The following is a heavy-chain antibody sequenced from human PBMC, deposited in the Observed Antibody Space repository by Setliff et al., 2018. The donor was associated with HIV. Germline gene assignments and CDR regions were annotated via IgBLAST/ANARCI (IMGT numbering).Heavy chain of an antibody. CDR1: GFFFKNAW. CDR3: TTIKSYGAFDF. J-gene: IGHJ4*02. Sequence: GSLRLSCAASGFFFKNAWMNWVRQAPGKGLEWVGRIKTKTDVGTTDYAAPVKGRFTLSRDDSKNMLYLQMNSLKTEDTALYFCTTIKSYGAFDFWGQGALVTVSS. V-gene: IGHV3-15*01. D-gene: IGHD5-18*01. CDR2: IKTKTDVGTT.